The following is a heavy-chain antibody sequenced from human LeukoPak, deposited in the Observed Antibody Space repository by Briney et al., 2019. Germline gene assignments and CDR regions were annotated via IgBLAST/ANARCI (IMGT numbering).Heavy chain of an antibody. D-gene: IGHD6-6*01. J-gene: IGHJ5*02. CDR2: ISGSGGST. Sequence: PGGSLRLSCAASGFTFSSYAMSWVRQAPGKGLEWVSAISGSGGSTYYADSVKGRFTISRDNSENTMYLEMNSLRDEDTAVYYCGRDLGGLAVRPGWLDPWGQGTLVTVSS. V-gene: IGHV3-23*01. CDR3: GRDLGGLAVRPGWLDP. CDR1: GFTFSSYA.